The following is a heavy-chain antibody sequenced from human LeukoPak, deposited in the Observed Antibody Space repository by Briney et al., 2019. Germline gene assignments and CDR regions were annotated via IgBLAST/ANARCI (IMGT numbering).Heavy chain of an antibody. D-gene: IGHD3-16*01. Sequence: TGGSLRLSCAASGFSFSSYAMTWARQARVKGLEWVSAISGDGTRTYYADSVKGRFTISRDNSKNTLYLEMSSLRVEDTAIYYCAKWPEGAMDYFDYWGQGTLVTVSS. CDR1: GFSFSSYA. V-gene: IGHV3-23*01. J-gene: IGHJ4*02. CDR2: ISGDGTRT. CDR3: AKWPEGAMDYFDY.